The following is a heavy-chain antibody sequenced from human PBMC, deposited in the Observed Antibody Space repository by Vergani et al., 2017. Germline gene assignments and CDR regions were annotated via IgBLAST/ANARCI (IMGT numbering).Heavy chain of an antibody. D-gene: IGHD3-22*01. Sequence: EVQLVESGGVVVQPGGSLRLSCAASGFTFDDYTMHWVRQAPGKGLEWVSLISWDGGSTYYADSVKGRFTISRDNSKNSLYLQMNSLRTEDTALYYCAKGYYYDLLGAFDIWGQGTMVTVSS. J-gene: IGHJ3*02. CDR1: GFTFDDYT. CDR3: AKGYYYDLLGAFDI. CDR2: ISWDGGST. V-gene: IGHV3-43*01.